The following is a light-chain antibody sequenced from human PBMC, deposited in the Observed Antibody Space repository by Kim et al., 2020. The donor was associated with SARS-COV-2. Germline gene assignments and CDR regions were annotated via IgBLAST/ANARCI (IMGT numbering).Light chain of an antibody. J-gene: IGLJ2*01. CDR3: SSYAGTNNLI. CDR2: EVS. V-gene: IGLV2-8*01. Sequence: QSALTQPPSASESPGQSVTISCTGTSNDVGGYNYVSWYQQHPGKAPKLMIYEVSKRPSGVPDRFSGSKSGSTASLTVSGLQAEDEADYYCSSYAGTNNLIFGAGTQLTVL. CDR1: SNDVGGYNY.